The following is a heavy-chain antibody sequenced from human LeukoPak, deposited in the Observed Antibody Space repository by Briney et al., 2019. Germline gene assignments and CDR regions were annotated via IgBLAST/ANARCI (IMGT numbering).Heavy chain of an antibody. CDR2: ISNNGGTT. J-gene: IGHJ4*02. Sequence: GGSLRLSCAASGFTFNNYAMSWVRQAPGKGLEWVSAISNNGGTTYYADSVKGRFTISRDNAKNSLYLQMNSLRAEDTAVYYCARDTDYYGSGSLPIDYWGQGTLVTVSS. CDR3: ARDTDYYGSGSLPIDY. CDR1: GFTFNNYA. D-gene: IGHD3-10*01. V-gene: IGHV3-23*01.